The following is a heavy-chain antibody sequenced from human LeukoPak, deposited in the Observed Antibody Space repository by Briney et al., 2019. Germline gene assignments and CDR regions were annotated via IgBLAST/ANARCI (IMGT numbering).Heavy chain of an antibody. J-gene: IGHJ5*02. CDR1: GDSISSYY. CDR3: ARVHPNPNWFDP. V-gene: IGHV4-59*01. CDR2: IYYSGST. Sequence: SETLSLTCTVSGDSISSYYWSWIRQPPGKGLEWIGYIYYSGSTNYNPSLKSRVTISVDTSKNQFSLKLSSVTAADTAVYYCARVHPNPNWFDPWGQGTLVTVSS.